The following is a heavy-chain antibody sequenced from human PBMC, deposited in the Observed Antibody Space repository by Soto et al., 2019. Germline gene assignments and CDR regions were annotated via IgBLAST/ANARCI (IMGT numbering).Heavy chain of an antibody. D-gene: IGHD1-26*01. CDR1: GGSVSSGSYY. J-gene: IGHJ4*02. CDR2: IYYSGST. V-gene: IGHV4-61*01. Sequence: SETLSLTCTVSGGSVSSGSYYWSWIRQPPGKGLEWIGYIYYSGSTNYNPSLKSRVTISVDTSKNQFSLKLSSVTAADAAVYYCARDRLKGVHSGLGYWGQGTLVTVSS. CDR3: ARDRLKGVHSGLGY.